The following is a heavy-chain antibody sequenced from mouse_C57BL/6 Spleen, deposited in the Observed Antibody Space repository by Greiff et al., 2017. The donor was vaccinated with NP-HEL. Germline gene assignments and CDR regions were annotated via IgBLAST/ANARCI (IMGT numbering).Heavy chain of an antibody. Sequence: QVQLQQPGAELVKPGASVKLSCKASGYTFTSYWMQWVKQRPGQGLEWIGEIDPSDSYTNYTPKFKGKATLTVDTSSSTAYMQLSSLTSEDSAVYYCARITTVVYWYFDVWGTGTTVTVSS. J-gene: IGHJ1*03. CDR1: GYTFTSYW. V-gene: IGHV1-50*01. CDR3: ARITTVVYWYFDV. CDR2: IDPSDSYT. D-gene: IGHD1-1*01.